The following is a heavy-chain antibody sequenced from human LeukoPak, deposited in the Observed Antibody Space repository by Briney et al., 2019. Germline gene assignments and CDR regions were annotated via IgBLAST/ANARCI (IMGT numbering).Heavy chain of an antibody. CDR1: GYTFTSYG. CDR2: ITANNGNT. V-gene: IGHV1-18*01. Sequence: ASVRVSCKASGYTFTSYGISWVRQTPGQGLEWMGWITANNGNTKYAQKLQGRVTMTTDTSTRTAYMELRGLRTDDTAVYYCARREGYCGGDCYGYFGYWGQGTPVTVSS. D-gene: IGHD2-21*01. J-gene: IGHJ4*02. CDR3: ARREGYCGGDCYGYFGY.